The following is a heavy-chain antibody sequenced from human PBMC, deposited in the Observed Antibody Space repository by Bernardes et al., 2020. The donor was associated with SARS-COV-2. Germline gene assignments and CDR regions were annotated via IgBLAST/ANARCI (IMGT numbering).Heavy chain of an antibody. V-gene: IGHV3-7*01. CDR2: IKQDGSEK. J-gene: IGHJ6*02. Sequence: GGSLRLSCAASGFTFSSYWMSWVRQAPGKGLEWVANIKQDGSEKYYVDSVKGRFTISRDNAKNSLYLQMNSLRAEDTAVYYCARVQWLEYYYGMDVWGQGTTVTVSS. CDR1: GFTFSSYW. CDR3: ARVQWLEYYYGMDV. D-gene: IGHD5-12*01.